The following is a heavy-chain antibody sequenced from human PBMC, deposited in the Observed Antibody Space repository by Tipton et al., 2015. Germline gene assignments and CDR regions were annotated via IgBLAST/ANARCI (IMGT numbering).Heavy chain of an antibody. J-gene: IGHJ6*02. CDR1: GFTFEDYG. CDR3: ARALGSELGNYNYGMDV. Sequence: SLRLSCATSGFTFEDYGMHWVRQAPGKGLEWVSSISWNSAKTASADSVKGRFTISRDNAKNSLYLQMNSLRAEDTAVYYCARALGSELGNYNYGMDVWGQGTTVTVSS. D-gene: IGHD7-27*01. V-gene: IGHV3-9*01. CDR2: ISWNSAKT.